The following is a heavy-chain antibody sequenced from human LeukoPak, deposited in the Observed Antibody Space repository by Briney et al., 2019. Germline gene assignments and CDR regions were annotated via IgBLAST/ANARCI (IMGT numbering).Heavy chain of an antibody. Sequence: PSQTLSLTCAVSGGSISSGGYSWSWIRQPPGKGLEWIGYIYHSGSTYYNPSLKSRVTISVDRSKNQFSLKLSSVTAADTAVYYCARGYHYYGSGSPAFDYWRQGTLVTVSS. J-gene: IGHJ4*02. CDR1: GGSISSGGYS. D-gene: IGHD3-10*01. CDR3: ARGYHYYGSGSPAFDY. CDR2: IYHSGST. V-gene: IGHV4-30-2*01.